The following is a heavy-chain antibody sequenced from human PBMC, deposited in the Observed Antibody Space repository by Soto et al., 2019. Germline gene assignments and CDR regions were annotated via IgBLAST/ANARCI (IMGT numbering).Heavy chain of an antibody. J-gene: IGHJ3*02. CDR1: GFTFSSYA. D-gene: IGHD3-3*01. CDR3: AKDIVYDFWSAQPGAVVFDI. Sequence: GGSLRLSCAASGFTFSSYAMSWVRQAPGKGLEWVSAISGSGGSTYYADSVKGRFTISRDNSKNTLYLQMNSLRAEDTAVYYCAKDIVYDFWSAQPGAVVFDIWGQGTMVTVSS. CDR2: ISGSGGST. V-gene: IGHV3-23*01.